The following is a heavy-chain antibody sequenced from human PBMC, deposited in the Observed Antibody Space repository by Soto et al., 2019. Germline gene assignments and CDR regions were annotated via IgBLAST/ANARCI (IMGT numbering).Heavy chain of an antibody. CDR1: GFTFSSYA. V-gene: IGHV3-30-3*01. CDR2: ISYDGSNK. CDR3: ARDISGWYLGPDY. D-gene: IGHD6-19*01. Sequence: PGGSLRLSCAASGFTFSSYAMHWVRQAPGKGLEWVAVISYDGSNKYYADSVKGRFTISRDNSKNTLYLQMNSPRAEDTAVYYCARDISGWYLGPDYWGQGTLVTVSS. J-gene: IGHJ4*02.